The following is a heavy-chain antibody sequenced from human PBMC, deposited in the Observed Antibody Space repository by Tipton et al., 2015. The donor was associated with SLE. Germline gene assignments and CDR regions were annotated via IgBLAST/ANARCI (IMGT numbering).Heavy chain of an antibody. CDR1: GGSISTGGDS. CDR3: ARELDTFDI. D-gene: IGHD3-9*01. Sequence: TLSLTCTVSGGSISTGGDSWGWIRQPPGKGLEWIGNIYSSGRTYDNPSLKSRITMSVDTSKNKFSLNLSSVTAADTAVYYCARELDTFDIWGQGTMVTVSS. CDR2: IYSSGRT. J-gene: IGHJ3*02. V-gene: IGHV4-39*07.